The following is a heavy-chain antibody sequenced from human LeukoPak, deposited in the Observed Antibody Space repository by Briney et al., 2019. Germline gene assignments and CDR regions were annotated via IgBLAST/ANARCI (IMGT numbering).Heavy chain of an antibody. V-gene: IGHV3-33*01. J-gene: IGHJ4*02. D-gene: IGHD5-18*01. CDR2: TWYDGSNK. Sequence: GGSLRLSCAASGFSFSSYAMHWVRQAPGKGLEWVAVTWYDGSNKYYVDSVKGRFTISRDNSKNTLYLQMNSLRAEDTAVYYCARADIGVDTAPFDYWGQGTLVTVSS. CDR3: ARADIGVDTAPFDY. CDR1: GFSFSSYA.